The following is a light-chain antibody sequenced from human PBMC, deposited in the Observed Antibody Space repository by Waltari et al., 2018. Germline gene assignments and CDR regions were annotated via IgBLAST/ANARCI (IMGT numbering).Light chain of an antibody. CDR2: EVT. V-gene: IGLV2-23*02. CDR3: CSYGGSFDPYLV. J-gene: IGLJ2*01. Sequence: QSALTQPASVSGSPGQSITISCIGTSNDVGKYNLVSWYHQHPGKVPKLIIYEVTKRPSGISNRFSGSKSGSTASLTISGLQAEDEADYYCCSYGGSFDPYLVFGGGTKLTVL. CDR1: SNDVGKYNL.